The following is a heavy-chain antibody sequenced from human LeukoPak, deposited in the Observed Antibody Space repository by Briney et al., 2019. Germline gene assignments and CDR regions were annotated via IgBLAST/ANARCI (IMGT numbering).Heavy chain of an antibody. CDR3: VRENSVIIPTAKKNYYYYYMDV. CDR2: INTDGSST. J-gene: IGHJ6*03. V-gene: IGHV3-74*01. D-gene: IGHD2-2*01. CDR1: GFTFSSYW. Sequence: GGSLRLSCAASGFTFSSYWMSWVRQAPGKGLVWVSRINTDGSSTNYADSVKGRSTISIDNTKNTLYLQMNSLRAEDTAVYYCVRENSVIIPTAKKNYYYYYMDVWGKGTTVTVSS.